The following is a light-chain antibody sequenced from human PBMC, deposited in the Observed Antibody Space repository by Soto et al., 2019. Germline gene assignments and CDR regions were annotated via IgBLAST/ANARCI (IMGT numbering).Light chain of an antibody. Sequence: IVMTQSPATLSVSPGEKATLSCRASQTVYNNLAWYQQKPGQAPRLLVYFASTRATGIPARFSGSGSGTELSLTISSLQSEDFALYYCQQYTAWLLTFGGGTKVETK. J-gene: IGKJ4*01. CDR1: QTVYNN. CDR2: FAS. CDR3: QQYTAWLLT. V-gene: IGKV3-15*01.